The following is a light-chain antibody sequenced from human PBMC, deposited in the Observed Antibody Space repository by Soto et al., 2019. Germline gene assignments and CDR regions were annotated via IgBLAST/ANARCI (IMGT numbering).Light chain of an antibody. CDR1: STDFVGYNR. V-gene: IGLV2-18*02. CDR2: EVS. J-gene: IGLJ1*01. Sequence: QSLLTQPPSVSGSPGQSVTISCTGTSTDFVGYNRVSWYQQPPGTAPKLMIYEVSKRPSGVPDRFSGSKSGNTASLTISGLQAEDEADYYCSSYTGSNIRYVFGTGTKVTVL. CDR3: SSYTGSNIRYV.